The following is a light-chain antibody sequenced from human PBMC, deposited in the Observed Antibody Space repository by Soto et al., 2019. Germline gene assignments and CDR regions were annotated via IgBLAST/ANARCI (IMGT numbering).Light chain of an antibody. CDR1: QSLTSSY. Sequence: EIVLTQSPGTLSLSPGETATLSCRASQSLTSSYLAWYQQRPGQAPSLLIYGVSSRATGIPDRFSGSGSGTDFTVTITRLEPEDFAVYYCQHYGYSLWTFGQGTKVEIK. CDR2: GVS. CDR3: QHYGYSLWT. V-gene: IGKV3-20*01. J-gene: IGKJ1*01.